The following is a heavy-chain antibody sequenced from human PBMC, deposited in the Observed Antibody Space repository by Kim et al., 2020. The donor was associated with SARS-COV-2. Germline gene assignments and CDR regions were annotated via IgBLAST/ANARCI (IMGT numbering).Heavy chain of an antibody. V-gene: IGHV3-53*01. D-gene: IGHD3-9*01. CDR3: ARQAYDILTGYSTDY. CDR1: GFTVSSNY. J-gene: IGHJ4*02. CDR2: IYSGGST. Sequence: GGSLRLSCAASGFTVSSNYMSWVRQAPGKGLEWVSVIYSGGSTYYADSVKGRFTISRDNSKNTLYLQMNSLRAEDTAVYYCARQAYDILTGYSTDYWGQGTLVTVSS.